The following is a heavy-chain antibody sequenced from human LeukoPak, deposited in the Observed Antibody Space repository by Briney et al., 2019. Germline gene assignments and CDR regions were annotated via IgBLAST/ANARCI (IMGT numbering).Heavy chain of an antibody. CDR2: IYSGGST. Sequence: PGGSLRLFCAASGFTVSSNYMSWVRQAPGKGLEWVSVIYSGGSTYYADSVKGRFTISRDNSKNTLYLQMNSLRAEDTAVYYCARGMYYYDSSGFDYWGQGTLVTVSS. D-gene: IGHD3-22*01. V-gene: IGHV3-66*01. J-gene: IGHJ4*02. CDR3: ARGMYYYDSSGFDY. CDR1: GFTVSSNY.